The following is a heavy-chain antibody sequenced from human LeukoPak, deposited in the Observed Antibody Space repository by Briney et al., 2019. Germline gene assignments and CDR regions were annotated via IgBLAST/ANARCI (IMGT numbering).Heavy chain of an antibody. J-gene: IGHJ6*03. Sequence: SETLSLTCTVSGGSISSYYWSWIRQPPGKGLEWIGYIYTSGSTNYNPSLKSRVTISVDTSKNQFSLKLCSVTAADTAVYYCARHYSGYDRSYYYYYYMDVWGKGTTVTVSS. CDR2: IYTSGST. D-gene: IGHD5-12*01. CDR1: GGSISSYY. CDR3: ARHYSGYDRSYYYYYYMDV. V-gene: IGHV4-4*09.